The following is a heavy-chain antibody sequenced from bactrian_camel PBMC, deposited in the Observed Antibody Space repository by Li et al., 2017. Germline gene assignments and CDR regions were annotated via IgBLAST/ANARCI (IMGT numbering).Heavy chain of an antibody. Sequence: HVQLVESGGGSVQIGGSLTLTCVAPRGFNDADAEWGWFRQTPGAQCEMVASISPDGKKYYYSDSVKGRFAISRDNGENAVRLRMSDLSPRDTAVYYCAADRGTMRSAYAGLDELNYWGQGTQVTVS. CDR1: RGFNDADAE. CDR2: ISPDGKKY. CDR3: AADRGTMRSAYAGLDELNY. D-gene: IGHD4*01. J-gene: IGHJ4*01. V-gene: IGHV3S60*01.